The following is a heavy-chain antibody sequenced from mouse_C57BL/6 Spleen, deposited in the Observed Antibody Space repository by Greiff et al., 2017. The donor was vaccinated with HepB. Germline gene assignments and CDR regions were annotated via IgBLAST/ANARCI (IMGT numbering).Heavy chain of an antibody. V-gene: IGHV1-81*01. J-gene: IGHJ4*01. Sequence: QVQLQQSGAELARPGASVKLSCKASGYTFTSYGISWVKQSTGQGLEWIGEMYPRSGNTYYNEKFKGKATLTADKYSSTAYMELRSLTSEDSAVYYCARCDGYPYAMDYWGQGTSVTVSS. D-gene: IGHD2-3*01. CDR1: GYTFTSYG. CDR2: MYPRSGNT. CDR3: ARCDGYPYAMDY.